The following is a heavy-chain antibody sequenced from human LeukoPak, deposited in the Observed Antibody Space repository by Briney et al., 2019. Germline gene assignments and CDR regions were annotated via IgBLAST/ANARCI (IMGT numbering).Heavy chain of an antibody. Sequence: PGGSLRLSCAASGFTFSSYAMSWVRQAPGKGLEWVSAISGSGGRTYYADSVKGRFTISRDNSKNTVYLQMNSLRAEDTAVYYCAKGTWLGELLSYYFDYWGQGTLVTVSS. CDR1: GFTFSSYA. J-gene: IGHJ4*02. CDR3: AKGTWLGELLSYYFDY. V-gene: IGHV3-23*01. D-gene: IGHD3-10*01. CDR2: ISGSGGRT.